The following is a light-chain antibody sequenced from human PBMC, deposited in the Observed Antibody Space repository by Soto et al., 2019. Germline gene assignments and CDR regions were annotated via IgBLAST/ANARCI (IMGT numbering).Light chain of an antibody. V-gene: IGKV1-5*03. CDR3: QQYNSPWT. CDR2: RAS. J-gene: IGKJ1*01. CDR1: QSVTIY. Sequence: DIQMTQSPSTLSGSVGDRVTITCRASQSVTIYLAWYQQRPGKAPKLLVHRASILESGVPSRFSGGGSGTVFTLTISSLHPEYFATYYCQQYNSPWTFGQGTKVDIK.